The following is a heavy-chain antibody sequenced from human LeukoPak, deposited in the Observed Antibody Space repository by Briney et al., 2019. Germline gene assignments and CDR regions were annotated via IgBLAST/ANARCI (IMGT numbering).Heavy chain of an antibody. V-gene: IGHV3-9*01. CDR1: GFTFDDYA. D-gene: IGHD6-13*01. Sequence: GGSLRLSCAASGFTFDDYAMHWVRQAPGKGLEWVSGINWNSNDIGYADSAKGRFTISRDNAKNSLHLQMNSLRAEDTALYYCAKDRGPSSRLDAFDIWGQGTMVTVSS. CDR2: INWNSNDI. CDR3: AKDRGPSSRLDAFDI. J-gene: IGHJ3*02.